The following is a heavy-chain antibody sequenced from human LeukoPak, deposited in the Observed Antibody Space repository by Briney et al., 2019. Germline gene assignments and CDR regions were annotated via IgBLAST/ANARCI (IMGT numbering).Heavy chain of an antibody. J-gene: IGHJ4*02. D-gene: IGHD3-22*01. Sequence: GASVKVSCKASGYTFTSYYMHWVRQAPGQGLEWMGIINPSGGSTSYAQKFQGRVTMTRDTSTSTVYMELSSLRSEDTAVYYCAREHYYDSSGYLPSDYFDYWGQGTLVTVSS. CDR3: AREHYYDSSGYLPSDYFDY. V-gene: IGHV1-46*01. CDR1: GYTFTSYY. CDR2: INPSGGST.